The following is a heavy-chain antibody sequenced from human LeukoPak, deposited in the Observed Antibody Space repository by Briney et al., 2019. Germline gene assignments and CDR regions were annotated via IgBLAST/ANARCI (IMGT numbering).Heavy chain of an antibody. Sequence: SETLSLTCTVSGGSISSYYWSWIRQPPGKGLEWIGYIYYSGSNYNPSPKSRVTISVDTSKNQFSLKLSSVTAADTAVYYCARDSGYSYGPRMDVWGQGTTVTVSS. CDR3: ARDSGYSYGPRMDV. CDR1: GGSISSYY. D-gene: IGHD5-18*01. V-gene: IGHV4-59*01. CDR2: IYYSGS. J-gene: IGHJ6*02.